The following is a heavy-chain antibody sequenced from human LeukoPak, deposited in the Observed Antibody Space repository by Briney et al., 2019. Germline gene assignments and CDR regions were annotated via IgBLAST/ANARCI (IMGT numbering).Heavy chain of an antibody. D-gene: IGHD3-3*01. Sequence: ASVTVSCKVSGNSLSELSIRWVRQAPGKGLECMGGFDPEEAKMVYAQNLQGRVTMTEDTSTQTAYMELSGLTSDDTAVYYCTTRSGDFWSGFVNWGQGSLVTVSS. J-gene: IGHJ4*02. CDR2: FDPEEAKM. CDR1: GNSLSELS. V-gene: IGHV1-24*01. CDR3: TTRSGDFWSGFVN.